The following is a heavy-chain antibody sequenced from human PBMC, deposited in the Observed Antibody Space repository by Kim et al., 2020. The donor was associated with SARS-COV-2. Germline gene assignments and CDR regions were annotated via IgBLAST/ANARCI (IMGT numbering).Heavy chain of an antibody. D-gene: IGHD3-22*01. Sequence: GGSLRLSCAASGFTVSSNYMSWVRQAPGKGLEWVSVIYSGGSTYYADSVKGRFTISRHNSKNTLYLQMNSLRAEDTAMYYCARARGYYDSSGYYSSIWDYWGQGTLVTVSS. CDR2: IYSGGST. CDR3: ARARGYYDSSGYYSSIWDY. J-gene: IGHJ4*02. V-gene: IGHV3-53*04. CDR1: GFTVSSNY.